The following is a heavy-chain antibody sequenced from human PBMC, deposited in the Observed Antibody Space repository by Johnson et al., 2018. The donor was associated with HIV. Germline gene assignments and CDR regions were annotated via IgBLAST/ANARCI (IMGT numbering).Heavy chain of an antibody. Sequence: VESGGGVVQPGGSLRLSCAASGFTFSSFGMHWVRQAPGKGLEWVAFIRYDGSNKYYADSVKGRFTISRDNSKNTLYLQMNSLRAEDTAVDYCAKSERAAAVPDAFYIWGQGTMVTVSS. CDR3: AKSERAAAVPDAFYI. J-gene: IGHJ3*02. D-gene: IGHD6-13*01. CDR2: IRYDGSNK. CDR1: GFTFSSFG. V-gene: IGHV3-30*02.